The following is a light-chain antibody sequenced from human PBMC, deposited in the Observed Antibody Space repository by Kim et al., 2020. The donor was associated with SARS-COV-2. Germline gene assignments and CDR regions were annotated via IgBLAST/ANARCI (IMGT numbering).Light chain of an antibody. CDR3: QQYNHWWT. CDR1: QSVDND. Sequence: FVSPGETATLSCRASQSVDNDIAWFQQRPGQAPRLLIRAASTRATGIPARFSGSGSGTDFTLTISSLQSEDVAVYYCQQYNHWWTFGPGTKVDIK. V-gene: IGKV3-15*01. J-gene: IGKJ1*01. CDR2: AAS.